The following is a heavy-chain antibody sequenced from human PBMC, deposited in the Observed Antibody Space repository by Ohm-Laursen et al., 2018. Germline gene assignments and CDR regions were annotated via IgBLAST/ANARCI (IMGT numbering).Heavy chain of an antibody. V-gene: IGHV1-18*01. Sequence: SVKVSCKASGYTFTSYGISWVRQAPGQGLEWMGWISAYNGNTNYAQELQGRVTMTTDTSTSAAYMELRSLRSDDTAVYYCARDVLGYCSGGSCYGDWFDPWGQGTLVTVSS. D-gene: IGHD2-15*01. J-gene: IGHJ5*02. CDR2: ISAYNGNT. CDR1: GYTFTSYG. CDR3: ARDVLGYCSGGSCYGDWFDP.